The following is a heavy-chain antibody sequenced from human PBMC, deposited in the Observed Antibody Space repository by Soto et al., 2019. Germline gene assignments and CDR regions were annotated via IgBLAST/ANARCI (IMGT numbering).Heavy chain of an antibody. D-gene: IGHD3-22*01. CDR2: IIPIFGTA. CDR3: SSTRANGRVVVNHFDY. V-gene: IGHV1-69*06. Sequence: GASVKVSCKASGGTFSSYAVSWVRQAPGQGLEWMGGIIPIFGTANSAQKFQGRVTITAAKSTSTAYIELSRLRSEDTAVYYCSSTRANGRVVVNHFDYWGQGTLVTVSS. CDR1: GGTFSSYA. J-gene: IGHJ4*02.